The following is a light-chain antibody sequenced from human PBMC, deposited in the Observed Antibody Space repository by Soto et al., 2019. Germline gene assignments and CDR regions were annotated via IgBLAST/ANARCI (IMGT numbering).Light chain of an antibody. CDR2: EVS. Sequence: QSALTQPASVSGSPGQSITISCTGTSSDIGTYNYVSWYQQHPGKAPKLMLYEVSNRPSGVSNRFFGSKSGNTASLTISGLQAEDEADYCCNSYTSSSTLYVFGTGTKLTVL. CDR1: SSDIGTYNY. V-gene: IGLV2-14*01. J-gene: IGLJ1*01. CDR3: NSYTSSSTLYV.